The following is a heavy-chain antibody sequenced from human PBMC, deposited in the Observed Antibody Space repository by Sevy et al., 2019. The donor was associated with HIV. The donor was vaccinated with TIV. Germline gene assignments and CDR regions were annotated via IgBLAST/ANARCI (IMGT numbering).Heavy chain of an antibody. D-gene: IGHD6-19*01. CDR1: GFTFNTYG. J-gene: IGHJ4*02. CDR3: ARDLGIAVAPDY. V-gene: IGHV3-33*01. Sequence: GGSLRLSCAASGFTFNTYGMHWVRQAPGKGLEWVELINYDVNNKVYADSVKGRFTISRDNSKNTLFLQMNSLRAEDTAVYYCARDLGIAVAPDYWGQGTLVTVSS. CDR2: INYDVNNK.